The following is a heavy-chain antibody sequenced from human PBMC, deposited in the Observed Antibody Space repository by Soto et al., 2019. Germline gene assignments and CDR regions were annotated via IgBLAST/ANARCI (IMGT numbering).Heavy chain of an antibody. Sequence: ASVKVSCKASGGTFSSYAISWVRQAPGQGLEWMGGIIPIFGTANYAQKFQGRVTITADESTSTAYMELSSLRSEDTAVYYCARDEKGYYDILTGYYTLYYYYGMDVWGQGTTVTVSS. D-gene: IGHD3-9*01. CDR2: IIPIFGTA. CDR3: ARDEKGYYDILTGYYTLYYYYGMDV. CDR1: GGTFSSYA. V-gene: IGHV1-69*13. J-gene: IGHJ6*02.